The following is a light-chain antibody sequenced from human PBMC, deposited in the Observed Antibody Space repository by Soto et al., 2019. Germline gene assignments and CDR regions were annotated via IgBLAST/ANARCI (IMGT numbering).Light chain of an antibody. Sequence: DFQMTQSPSTLSASLGDRVTITCRASQNIMSRLSCFQQKPGKAPKLLIYDASSLESGVPQRFSGSGSGTEFTLTISSLQTDDFSTYYCQQYHSYWTFGQGTKVDIK. CDR3: QQYHSYWT. V-gene: IGKV1-5*01. J-gene: IGKJ1*01. CDR1: QNIMSR. CDR2: DAS.